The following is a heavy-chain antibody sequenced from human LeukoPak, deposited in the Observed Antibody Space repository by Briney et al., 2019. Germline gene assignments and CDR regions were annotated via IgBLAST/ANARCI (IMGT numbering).Heavy chain of an antibody. D-gene: IGHD4-23*01. Sequence: PGGSLRLSCAASGSTVSSNYMSWVRQAPGKGLEWVSVIYSGGRTYYADSVKGRFTISRDNSKNTLYLQMNSLRAEDTAVYYCARLRRYGANWAFDYWGQGTLVTVSS. CDR1: GSTVSSNY. J-gene: IGHJ4*02. CDR3: ARLRRYGANWAFDY. CDR2: IYSGGRT. V-gene: IGHV3-66*04.